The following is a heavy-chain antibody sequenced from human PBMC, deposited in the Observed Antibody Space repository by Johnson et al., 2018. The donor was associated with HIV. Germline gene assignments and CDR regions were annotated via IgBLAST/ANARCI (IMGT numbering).Heavy chain of an antibody. CDR3: ARAGGAVRVNGFDM. V-gene: IGHV3-20*04. Sequence: VQLVESGGGVVRPGGSLRLSCAASGFTFDDYGLSWVRHTPGKGLVWVAVISYDGSSKYYADSVKGLFTISRDNDKNSLYLQMNSLRGEDTALYYCARAGGAVRVNGFDMWGQGTMVTVSS. J-gene: IGHJ3*02. CDR2: ISYDGSSK. CDR1: GFTFDDYG. D-gene: IGHD6-19*01.